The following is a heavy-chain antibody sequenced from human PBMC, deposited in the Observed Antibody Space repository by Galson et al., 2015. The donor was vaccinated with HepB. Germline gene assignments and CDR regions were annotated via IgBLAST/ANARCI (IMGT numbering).Heavy chain of an antibody. CDR2: IRNKAKNYTT. J-gene: IGHJ6*01. CDR1: GFTSSDYY. CDR3: VRGGWYSRSSSGVQYQYGMDV. D-gene: IGHD6-6*01. Sequence: SLRLSCAASGFTSSDYYMEWVRQAPGKGLEWVCRIRNKAKNYTTEYAASVKGRFTISRDDSENSLYLHMNSLKTEDTALYYCVRGGWYSRSSSGVQYQYGMDVWGQGTTVTVSS. V-gene: IGHV3-72*01.